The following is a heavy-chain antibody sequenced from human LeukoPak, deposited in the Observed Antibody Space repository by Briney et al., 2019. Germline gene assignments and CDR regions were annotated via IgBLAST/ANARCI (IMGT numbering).Heavy chain of an antibody. D-gene: IGHD2-15*01. J-gene: IGHJ4*02. CDR3: ARQYCSGGSCCYDY. CDR1: GYTFTSYG. CDR2: ISAYNGNT. Sequence: ASVKVSCKASGYTFTSYGISWVRQAPGQGLEWVGWISAYNGNTNYAQKLQGRVTMTTDTSTSTAYMELRSLRSDDTAVYYCARQYCSGGSCCYDYWGQGTLVTVSS. V-gene: IGHV1-18*01.